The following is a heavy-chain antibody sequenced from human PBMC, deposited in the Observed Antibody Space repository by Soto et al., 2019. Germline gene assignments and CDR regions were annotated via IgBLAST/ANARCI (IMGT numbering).Heavy chain of an antibody. J-gene: IGHJ4*02. CDR3: VRDRGGYYMGYYFDY. CDR1: GFTFSNYE. CDR2: ISSSGSTI. D-gene: IGHD3-3*01. Sequence: EVQLVESGGGLVQPGGSLRLSCADSGFTFSNYEMNWVRQAPGKGLQWISYISSSGSTIYYADSVKGRFTISRDNAKNSLYLQMSSLRAEDTALYYCVRDRGGYYMGYYFDYWGQGALVPVSS. V-gene: IGHV3-48*03.